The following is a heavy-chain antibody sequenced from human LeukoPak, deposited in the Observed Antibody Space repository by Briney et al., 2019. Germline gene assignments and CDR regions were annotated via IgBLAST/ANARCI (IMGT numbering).Heavy chain of an antibody. CDR1: GFTCGDYA. V-gene: IGHV3-49*04. CDR3: TRRSAAGTVVYFDY. CDR2: IRSKAYGWTT. J-gene: IGHJ4*02. D-gene: IGHD6-13*01. Sequence: GGSLRLYCTASGFTCGDYAMSWVRQAPGKGLVWVGFIRSKAYGWTTEYAASVKGRFTISRDDSKSIAYLQMNSLKTEDTAVYYCTRRSAAGTVVYFDYWGQGTLVTVSS.